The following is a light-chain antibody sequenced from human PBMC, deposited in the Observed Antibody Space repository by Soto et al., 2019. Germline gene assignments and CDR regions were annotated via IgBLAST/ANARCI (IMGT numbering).Light chain of an antibody. CDR3: QSYDSSLSGWV. CDR2: GNS. J-gene: IGLJ3*02. V-gene: IGLV1-40*01. Sequence: QSVLTQPPSVSGAPGQRVTISCTGSSSNIGAGYDVHWYQQLPGTAPKLLIYGNSNRPSGVPDRFSGPKSGTSASLAITGLQAEDEAEYYCQSYDSSLSGWVFGGGTKVTVL. CDR1: SSNIGAGYD.